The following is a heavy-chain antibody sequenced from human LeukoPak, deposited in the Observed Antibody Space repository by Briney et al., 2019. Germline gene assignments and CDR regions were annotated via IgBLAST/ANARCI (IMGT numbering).Heavy chain of an antibody. CDR2: IYSGVST. CDR3: ARDQLVRDAFDI. V-gene: IGHV3-66*02. CDR1: GFTVSSNY. Sequence: TGGSLRLSYAASGFTVSSNYMSWVRQAPGKGLEWVSFIYSGVSTYYADSVKGRFTISRDKSKNTLYLQMNSLRAEDTAVYYCARDQLVRDAFDIWGQGTMVTVSS. J-gene: IGHJ3*02.